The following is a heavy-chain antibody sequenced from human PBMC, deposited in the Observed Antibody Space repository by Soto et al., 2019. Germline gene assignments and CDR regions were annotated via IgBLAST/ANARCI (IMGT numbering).Heavy chain of an antibody. J-gene: IGHJ6*02. CDR3: AREVDFWSGYYTGPPYYYYYGMDV. V-gene: IGHV1-69*13. CDR1: GGTFSSYS. CDR2: IIPIFGTA. D-gene: IGHD3-3*01. Sequence: ASVKVSCKSSGGTFSSYSMSWVRRAPGQGLEWMGGIIPIFGTANYAQKFQGRVTITADESTSTAYMELSSLRSEDTAVYYCAREVDFWSGYYTGPPYYYYYGMDVWGQGTTVTVSS.